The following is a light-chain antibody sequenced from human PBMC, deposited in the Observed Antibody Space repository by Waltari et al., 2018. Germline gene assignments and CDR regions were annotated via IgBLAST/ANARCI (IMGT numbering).Light chain of an antibody. CDR2: EVA. Sequence: DIVMTQTPLSLPVTLGEPASISCRSSQSLLDSEDGNTYLEWYLQKPGQSPQLLIYEVANRAFEVPDRFSGSGSDTDFTLKISRVEAEDVGVYNCRQALEWPWTFGQGTKVEIK. J-gene: IGKJ1*01. CDR3: RQALEWPWT. CDR1: QSLLDSEDGNTY. V-gene: IGKV2-40*01.